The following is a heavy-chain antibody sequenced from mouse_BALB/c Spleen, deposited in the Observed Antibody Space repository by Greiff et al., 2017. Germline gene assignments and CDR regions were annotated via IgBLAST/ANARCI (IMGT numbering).Heavy chain of an antibody. CDR1: GFTFSSFG. J-gene: IGHJ2*01. Sequence: EVKLMESGGGLVQPGGSRKLSCAASGFTFSSFGMHWVRQAPEKGLEWVAYISSGSSTIYYADTVKGRFTISRDNPKNTLFLQMTSLRSEDTAMYYCARGYYGSSSYYFDYWGQGTTLTVSS. D-gene: IGHD1-1*01. CDR3: ARGYYGSSSYYFDY. V-gene: IGHV5-17*02. CDR2: ISSGSSTI.